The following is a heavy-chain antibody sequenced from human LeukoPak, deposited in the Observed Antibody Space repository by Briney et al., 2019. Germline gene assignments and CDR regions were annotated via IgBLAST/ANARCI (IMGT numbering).Heavy chain of an antibody. J-gene: IGHJ1*01. CDR1: GFTFSPYS. Sequence: GGSLRLSCAASGFTFSPYSMNWVRQAPGKGLEWVSAISGSGGSTYYADSVKGRFTISRDNSKNTLYLQMNSLRAEDTAVYYCAKEFEQQLVIGYFQHWGQGTLVTVSS. V-gene: IGHV3-23*01. CDR3: AKEFEQQLVIGYFQH. CDR2: ISGSGGST. D-gene: IGHD6-13*01.